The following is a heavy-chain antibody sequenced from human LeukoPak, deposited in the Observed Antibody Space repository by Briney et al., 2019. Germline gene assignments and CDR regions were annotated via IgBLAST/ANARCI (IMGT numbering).Heavy chain of an antibody. V-gene: IGHV2-5*01. Sequence: SGPTLVKPTQTLTLTCTFSGFSLSTSGVAVGWIRQPRGKALEWLSLIYWNDDKRYSPSLKSRLTITKDTSKNQVVLTMTSMDPVDTATYYCAHSAYDSRGYYYFDYWGQGTLVTVSS. J-gene: IGHJ4*02. CDR3: AHSAYDSRGYYYFDY. CDR2: IYWNDDK. CDR1: GFSLSTSGVA. D-gene: IGHD3-22*01.